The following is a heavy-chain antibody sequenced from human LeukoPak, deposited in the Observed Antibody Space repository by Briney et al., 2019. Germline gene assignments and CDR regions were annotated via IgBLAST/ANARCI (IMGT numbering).Heavy chain of an antibody. CDR1: GFTFSSYA. Sequence: GGSLRLSCAASGFTFSSYAMSWVRQAPGKGLEGVSAISGSGGSTYYADAVKGRFTISRDNSKNTLYLQMNSLRAEDTAVYYCASEAVEEDYYYYGMDVWGQGTTVTVSS. CDR2: ISGSGGST. J-gene: IGHJ6*02. CDR3: ASEAVEEDYYYYGMDV. V-gene: IGHV3-23*01.